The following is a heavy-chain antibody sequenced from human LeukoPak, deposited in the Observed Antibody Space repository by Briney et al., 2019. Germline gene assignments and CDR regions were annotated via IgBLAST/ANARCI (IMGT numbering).Heavy chain of an antibody. J-gene: IGHJ4*02. CDR2: ISGSGGSI. Sequence: GGSLRLSCAASGFTFSSYTMSWVRQAPGKGLEWVSSISGSGGSIYYADSVKGRFTISRDNSKNTLYLQMNSLRAEDAAVYYCAKVLVGATSRFDYWGQGTLVTVSS. V-gene: IGHV3-23*01. CDR3: AKVLVGATSRFDY. CDR1: GFTFSSYT. D-gene: IGHD1-26*01.